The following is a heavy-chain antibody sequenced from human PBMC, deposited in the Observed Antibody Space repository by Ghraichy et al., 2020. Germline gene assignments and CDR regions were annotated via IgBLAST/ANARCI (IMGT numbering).Heavy chain of an antibody. V-gene: IGHV3-7*03. CDR3: VRDPMRSGGS. CDR2: IKYDGSEK. CDR1: GFTFGSFW. J-gene: IGHJ3*01. D-gene: IGHD2-15*01. Sequence: LTCAASGFTFGSFWMTWGRQAPGKGLEWVANIKYDGSEKYYVDSVKGRFTISRDNAKNSLYLQMNSLRAEDTAVYYCVRDPMRSGGSWGQGTMVTVSS.